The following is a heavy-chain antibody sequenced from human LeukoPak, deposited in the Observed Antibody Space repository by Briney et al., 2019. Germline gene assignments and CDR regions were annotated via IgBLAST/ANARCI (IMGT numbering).Heavy chain of an antibody. J-gene: IGHJ4*02. CDR1: GGSISSYY. V-gene: IGHV4-59*01. CDR2: IYYSGST. Sequence: SETESLTCTVSGGSISSYYWSWIRQPPGKGLECIGYIYYSGSTSYSPSLKSRVTISVDTSKNQFSLKLSSVAAADTAVYYCARRLYRGNFDNWGKGTLVSSSS. D-gene: IGHD4-23*01. CDR3: ARRLYRGNFDN.